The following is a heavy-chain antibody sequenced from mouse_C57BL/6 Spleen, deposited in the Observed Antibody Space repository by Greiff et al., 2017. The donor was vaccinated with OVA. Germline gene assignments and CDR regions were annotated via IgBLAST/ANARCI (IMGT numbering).Heavy chain of an antibody. J-gene: IGHJ3*01. V-gene: IGHV10-1*01. Sequence: EVQVVESGGGLVQPKGSLKLSCAASGFSFNTYAMNWVRQAPGKGLEWVARIRSKSNNYATYYADSVKDRFTISRNDSESMLYLKMNNLKTEDTAMYYCVREGSYEYAWFAYWGQGTLVTVSA. CDR1: GFSFNTYA. CDR3: VREGSYEYAWFAY. D-gene: IGHD2-4*01. CDR2: IRSKSNNYAT.